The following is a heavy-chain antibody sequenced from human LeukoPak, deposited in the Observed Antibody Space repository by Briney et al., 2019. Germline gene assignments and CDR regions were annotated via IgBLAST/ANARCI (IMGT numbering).Heavy chain of an antibody. CDR1: GGSFSGYY. J-gene: IGHJ4*02. Sequence: LSLTCAVYGGSFSGYYWSWIRQAPGKGLEWVSYISSSGSTIYYADSVKGRFTISRDNAKNSLYLQMNSLRAEDTAVYYCANYPSLRIAVDIAEVGYWGQGTLVTVSS. CDR3: ANYPSLRIAVDIAEVGY. V-gene: IGHV3-11*01. CDR2: ISSSGSTI. D-gene: IGHD5-12*01.